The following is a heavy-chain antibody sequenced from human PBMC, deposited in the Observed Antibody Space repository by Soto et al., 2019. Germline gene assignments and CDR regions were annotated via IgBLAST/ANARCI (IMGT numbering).Heavy chain of an antibody. Sequence: EVQLVESGGGLVKPGGSLGLSCAVSGFTFNNAWMSWVRQAPGKGLEWVGRIKSKTDGGTTDHAESVKGRFTISRDESKNTLYLQMDSLKIEDTAMYYCTTSPRAQYWGQGTLVSVSS. CDR1: GFTFNNAW. CDR2: IKSKTDGGTT. CDR3: TTSPRAQY. J-gene: IGHJ4*02. V-gene: IGHV3-15*01.